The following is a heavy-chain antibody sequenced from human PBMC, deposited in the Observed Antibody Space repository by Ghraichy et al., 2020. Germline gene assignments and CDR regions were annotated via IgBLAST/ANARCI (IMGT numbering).Heavy chain of an antibody. CDR3: AKDPGLPYCSGGSCYSGFDY. V-gene: IGHV3-23*01. Sequence: GGSLRLSCAASGFTFSSYAMSWVRQAPGKGLEWVSAISGSGGSTYYADSVKGRFTISRDNSKNTLYLQMNSLRAEDTAVYYCAKDPGLPYCSGGSCYSGFDYWGQGTLVTVSS. D-gene: IGHD2-15*01. CDR1: GFTFSSYA. CDR2: ISGSGGST. J-gene: IGHJ4*02.